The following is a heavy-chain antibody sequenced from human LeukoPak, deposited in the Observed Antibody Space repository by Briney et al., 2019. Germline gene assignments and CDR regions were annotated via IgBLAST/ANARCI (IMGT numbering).Heavy chain of an antibody. J-gene: IGHJ4*02. Sequence: GASLRLSCAASGFIFRNYAMSWVRQAPGKGLEWVSAITGSGDSTYYADSVKGRFTISRDNSKNTLYVEMNTLRAEDTAVYYCAKWGDFDILTGYYVSDFWGQGTLVTVSS. CDR3: AKWGDFDILTGYYVSDF. D-gene: IGHD3-9*01. CDR2: ITGSGDST. V-gene: IGHV3-23*01. CDR1: GFIFRNYA.